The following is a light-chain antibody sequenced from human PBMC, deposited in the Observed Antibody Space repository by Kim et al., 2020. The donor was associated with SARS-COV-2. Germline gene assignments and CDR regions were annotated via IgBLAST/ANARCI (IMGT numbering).Light chain of an antibody. CDR2: RNN. CDR1: SSNIGSNY. Sequence: QSVLTQPPSASGTPWQRVTISCSGSSSNIGSNYVYWYQQLPGTAPKLLIYRNNQRPSGVPDRFSGSKSGTSASLAISGLRSEDEADYYCAAWDDSLSGVVFGGGTKVTVL. CDR3: AAWDDSLSGVV. J-gene: IGLJ2*01. V-gene: IGLV1-47*01.